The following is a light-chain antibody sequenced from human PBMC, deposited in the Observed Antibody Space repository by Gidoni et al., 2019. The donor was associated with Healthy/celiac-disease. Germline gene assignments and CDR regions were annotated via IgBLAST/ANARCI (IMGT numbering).Light chain of an antibody. CDR1: QSVLYSSNNKNY. Sequence: DIVMTQSPDSLAASLGERATINCKSSQSVLYSSNNKNYLAWYQQKPGQPPKLLIYCASTRESGVPDRFSGSGSGTDFTLTISSLQAEDVAVYYCQQYYSTPPYTFGQGTKLEIK. J-gene: IGKJ2*01. V-gene: IGKV4-1*01. CDR3: QQYYSTPPYT. CDR2: CAS.